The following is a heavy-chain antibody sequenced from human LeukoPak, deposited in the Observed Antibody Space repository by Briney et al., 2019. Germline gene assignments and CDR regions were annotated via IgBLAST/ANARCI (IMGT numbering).Heavy chain of an antibody. J-gene: IGHJ4*02. Sequence: SETLSLTCTVSGGSISSSSYYWGWIRQPPGKGLEWIGSVYYTGASYYNPSLKSRVTVSIDTSKNHFSLNLTSVTAADTAVYYCARGAPPQNWGQGALVTVSS. CDR3: ARGAPPQN. CDR1: GGSISSSSYY. V-gene: IGHV4-39*07. CDR2: VYYTGAS.